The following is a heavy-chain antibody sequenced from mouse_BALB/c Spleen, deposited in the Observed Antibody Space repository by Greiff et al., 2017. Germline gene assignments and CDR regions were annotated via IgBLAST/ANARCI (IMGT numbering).Heavy chain of an antibody. J-gene: IGHJ1*01. D-gene: IGHD4-1*01. Sequence: EVMLVESGGGLVKPGGSLKLSCAASGFTFSSYAMSWVRQSPEKRLEWVAEISSGGSYTYYPDTVTGRFTISRDNAKNTLYLEMSSLRSEDTAMYYCAKLGRSRYFDVWGAGTTVTVSS. CDR2: ISSGGSYT. CDR3: AKLGRSRYFDV. CDR1: GFTFSSYA. V-gene: IGHV5-9-4*01.